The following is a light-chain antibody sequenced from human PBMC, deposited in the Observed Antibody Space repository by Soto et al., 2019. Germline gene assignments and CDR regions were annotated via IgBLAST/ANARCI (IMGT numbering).Light chain of an antibody. CDR2: GAS. V-gene: IGKV3-20*01. CDR3: HQYGTSPFT. Sequence: EIVLTQSPYTLSLSPGERATLSCRASQSVNSQFFAWHQQKPGQAPRLLIHGASNRAAGIPDRFSGSGSGADFTLTISRLEPGDSAVYYCHQYGTSPFTFGQGTKVDIK. J-gene: IGKJ2*01. CDR1: QSVNSQF.